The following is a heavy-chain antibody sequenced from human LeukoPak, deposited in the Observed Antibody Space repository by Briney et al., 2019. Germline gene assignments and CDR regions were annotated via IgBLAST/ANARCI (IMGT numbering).Heavy chain of an antibody. D-gene: IGHD6-13*01. CDR3: ARLEYSSSWYYFDY. J-gene: IGHJ4*02. CDR2: IYTSGST. V-gene: IGHV4-4*07. CDR1: GGSISSYY. Sequence: SETLSLTCTVSGGSISSYYWSWIRQPARKGLGWVGRIYTSGSTNYNPSLKSRVTMSVDTSKNQFSLKLSSVTAADTAVYYCARLEYSSSWYYFDYWGQGTLVTVSS.